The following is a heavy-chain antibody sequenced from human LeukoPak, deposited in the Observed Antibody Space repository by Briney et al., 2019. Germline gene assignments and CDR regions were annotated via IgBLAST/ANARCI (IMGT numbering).Heavy chain of an antibody. CDR2: ISGSGGST. CDR3: VKVSEMIVVGSKHFVY. D-gene: IGHD3-22*01. CDR1: GFTFSSYA. V-gene: IGHV3-23*01. J-gene: IGHJ4*02. Sequence: GGSLRLSCAASGFTFSSYAMSWVRQAPGKGLEWVSAISGSGGSTYYADSVKGRFTISRDNSKNTLYLQMNSLRAEDTAVYYCVKVSEMIVVGSKHFVYWGQGTVVTVSS.